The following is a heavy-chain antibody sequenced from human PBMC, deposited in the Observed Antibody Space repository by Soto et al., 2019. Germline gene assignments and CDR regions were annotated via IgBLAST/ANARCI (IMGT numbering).Heavy chain of an antibody. CDR2: IVVGSGNT. CDR3: ANDVKQWLAYYYYGMDV. D-gene: IGHD6-19*01. Sequence: QMQLVQSGPEVKKPGTSVKVSCKASGFTFTSSAVRWVRQARGQRLEWIGWIVVGSGNTNYAKKFQERVTSTRDMTTSTAYMELSIMISEDMAVYYCANDVKQWLAYYYYGMDVWGQGTTVTVSS. J-gene: IGHJ6*02. CDR1: GFTFTSSA. V-gene: IGHV1-58*01.